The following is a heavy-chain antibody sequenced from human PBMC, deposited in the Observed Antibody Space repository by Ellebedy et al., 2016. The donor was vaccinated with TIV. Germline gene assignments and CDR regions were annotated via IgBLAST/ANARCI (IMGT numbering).Heavy chain of an antibody. CDR2: INPNSGGT. J-gene: IGHJ3*02. CDR3: ARDQRKDAFDI. CDR1: GYTFTGYY. Sequence: ASVKVSCKASGYTFTGYYMHWVRQAPGQGLEWMGWINPNSGGTNYAQKFQGRVTMTRDTYISTAYMELRRLRSDDKAVYYCARDQRKDAFDIWGQGTMVTVSS. V-gene: IGHV1-2*02.